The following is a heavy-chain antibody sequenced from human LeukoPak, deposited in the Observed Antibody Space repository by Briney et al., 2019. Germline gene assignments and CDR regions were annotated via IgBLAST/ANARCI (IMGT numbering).Heavy chain of an antibody. Sequence: ASVKVSCRSSGGTFTPLIFNWFRQALGQGLEWLGRITPIIGTTKYAQRFQGRVTITADTSTSTAYLELRGLTYDDSAVYYCTRVTLRGSKYNWFDPWGQGTHVSVSS. J-gene: IGHJ5*02. CDR3: TRVTLRGSKYNWFDP. CDR2: ITPIIGTT. CDR1: GGTFTPLI. D-gene: IGHD1-26*01. V-gene: IGHV1-69*08.